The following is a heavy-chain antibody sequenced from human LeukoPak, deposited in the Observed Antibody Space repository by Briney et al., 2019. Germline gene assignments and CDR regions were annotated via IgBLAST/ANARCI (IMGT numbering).Heavy chain of an antibody. Sequence: SVKVSCKASGYTFTGYYIHWVRQAPGQGLEWMGGIIPIFGTANYAQKFQGRVTITADKSTSTAFMELSSLRSEDTAVYYCARVPIYYYGSGSYRTYYYMDVWGKGTTVTVSS. CDR2: IIPIFGTA. D-gene: IGHD3-10*01. CDR1: GYTFTGYY. J-gene: IGHJ6*03. CDR3: ARVPIYYYGSGSYRTYYYMDV. V-gene: IGHV1-69*06.